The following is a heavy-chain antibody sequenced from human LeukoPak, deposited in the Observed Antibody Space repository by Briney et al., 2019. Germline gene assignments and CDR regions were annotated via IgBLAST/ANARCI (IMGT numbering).Heavy chain of an antibody. Sequence: GGSLRLSCAASGFTFSSYAMSWVRQALGKGLEWVSAISGSGGSTYYADSVKGRFTISRDNSKNTLYLQMNSLRAEDTAVYYCAKRCFWSGYPVPFYFDYWGQGTLVTVSS. J-gene: IGHJ4*02. D-gene: IGHD3-3*01. CDR3: AKRCFWSGYPVPFYFDY. V-gene: IGHV3-23*01. CDR1: GFTFSSYA. CDR2: ISGSGGST.